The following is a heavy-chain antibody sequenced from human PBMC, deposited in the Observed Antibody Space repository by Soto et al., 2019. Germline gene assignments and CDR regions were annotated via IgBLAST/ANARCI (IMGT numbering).Heavy chain of an antibody. Sequence: PSETLSLTCSVSGGSISSSRYYWGWSRQPPGKGLEWIGSLHYSGSTYYNPSLKSRVTISVDMSKNQFSLKLSSVTAADTAVYYCASSSHSRFDPWGQGTLVTVS. CDR2: LHYSGST. J-gene: IGHJ5*02. V-gene: IGHV4-39*01. CDR3: ASSSHSRFDP. CDR1: GGSISSSRYY.